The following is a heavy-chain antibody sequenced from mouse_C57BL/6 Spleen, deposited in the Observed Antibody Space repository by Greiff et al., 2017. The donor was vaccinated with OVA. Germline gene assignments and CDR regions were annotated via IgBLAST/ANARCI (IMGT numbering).Heavy chain of an antibody. Sequence: LVESGPELVKPGASVKISCKASGYAFSSSWMNWVKQRPGKGLEWIGRIYPGDGDTNYNGKFKGKATLTADKSSSTAYMQLSSLTSEDSAVYFCATGYDYGGGAMDYWGQGTSVTVSS. V-gene: IGHV1-82*01. J-gene: IGHJ4*01. CDR1: GYAFSSSW. CDR2: IYPGDGDT. D-gene: IGHD2-4*01. CDR3: ATGYDYGGGAMDY.